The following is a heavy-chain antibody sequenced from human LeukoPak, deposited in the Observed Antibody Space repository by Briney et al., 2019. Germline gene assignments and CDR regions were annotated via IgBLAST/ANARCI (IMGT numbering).Heavy chain of an antibody. J-gene: IGHJ4*02. CDR3: AKDLSGSFDY. CDR2: ISATDVRT. Sequence: GGSLRLSCAASGSTFSIYAMSWVRQAPGKGLEWVSAISATDVRTYYADSVKGRFTISRDNSKRTLYLQMNSLRAEDTALYYCAKDLSGSFDYWGQGSLVTVSS. D-gene: IGHD1-26*01. CDR1: GSTFSIYA. V-gene: IGHV3-23*01.